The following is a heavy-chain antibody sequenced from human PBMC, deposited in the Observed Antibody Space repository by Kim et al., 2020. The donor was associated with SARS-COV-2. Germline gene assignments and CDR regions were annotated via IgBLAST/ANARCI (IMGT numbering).Heavy chain of an antibody. CDR2: IFSNDEK. D-gene: IGHD1-26*01. CDR1: GFSLSNARMG. CDR3: ARINKGWELLRKSGQKNWFDP. J-gene: IGHJ5*02. Sequence: SGPTLVNPTETLTLTCTVSGFSLSNARMGVRWIRQPPGKALEWLAHIFSNDEKSYSTSLKSRLTISKDTSKSQVVLTMTNMDPVDTATYYCARINKGWELLRKSGQKNWFDPWGQGTLVTVSS. V-gene: IGHV2-26*01.